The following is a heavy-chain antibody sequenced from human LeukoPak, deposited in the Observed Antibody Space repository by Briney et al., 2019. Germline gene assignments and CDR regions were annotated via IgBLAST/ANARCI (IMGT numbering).Heavy chain of an antibody. CDR2: ISSSSSYI. J-gene: IGHJ4*02. CDR1: GFTFSSYS. CDR3: ARGDDDWLLSFDY. D-gene: IGHD3-9*01. Sequence: PGGSLRLSCAASGFTFSSYSMNWVRQAPGKGLEWVSSISSSSSYIYYADSVKGRLTISRDNAKNSLYLQMNSLRAEDTAVYYCARGDDDWLLSFDYWGQGTLVTVSS. V-gene: IGHV3-21*01.